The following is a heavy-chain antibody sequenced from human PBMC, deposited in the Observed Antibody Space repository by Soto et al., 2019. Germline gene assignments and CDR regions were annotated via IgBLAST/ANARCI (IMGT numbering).Heavy chain of an antibody. CDR2: INHSGST. J-gene: IGHJ4*02. D-gene: IGHD3-22*01. V-gene: IGHV4-34*01. Sequence: PSETLSLTCAVYGGSFSGYYWSWIRQPPGKGLEWIGKINHSGSTNYNPSLKSRVTISVDTSKNQFSLKLSSVTAADTAVYYCARGLGVVVTTFDYWGQGTLVTVS. CDR3: ARGLGVVVTTFDY. CDR1: GGSFSGYY.